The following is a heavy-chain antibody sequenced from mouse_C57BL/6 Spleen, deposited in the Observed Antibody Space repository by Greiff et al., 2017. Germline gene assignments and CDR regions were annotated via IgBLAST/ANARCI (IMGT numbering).Heavy chain of an antibody. Sequence: QVQLQQPGAELVRPGTSVKLSCKASGYTFTSYWMHWVKQRPGQGLEWIGVIDPSDSYTNYNQKFKGKATLTVDTSSSTAYMQLSSLTSEDSAVYYCARGKIYYGNYCMDYWGQGTSVTVSS. D-gene: IGHD2-1*01. CDR3: ARGKIYYGNYCMDY. CDR1: GYTFTSYW. V-gene: IGHV1-59*01. CDR2: IDPSDSYT. J-gene: IGHJ4*01.